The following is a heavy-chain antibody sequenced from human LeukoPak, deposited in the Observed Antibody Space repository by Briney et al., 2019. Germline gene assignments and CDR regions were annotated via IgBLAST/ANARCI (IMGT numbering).Heavy chain of an antibody. CDR2: IYHSGST. CDR1: GYSISSGYY. CDR3: ARQGSGWYFDL. V-gene: IGHV4-38-2*01. Sequence: SETLSLTCAVSGYSISSGYYWGWIRQPPGKGLEWIGSIYHSGSTYYNPSLKSRVTISVDTSKNQFSLKLSSVTAADTAVYYCARQGSGWYFDLWGRGTLVTVSS. J-gene: IGHJ2*01.